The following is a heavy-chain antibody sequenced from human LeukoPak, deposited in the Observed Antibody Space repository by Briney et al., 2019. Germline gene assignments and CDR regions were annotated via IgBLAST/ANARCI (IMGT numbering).Heavy chain of an antibody. V-gene: IGHV3-21*04. CDR1: GFTFSSYS. CDR2: ISSSSSYI. J-gene: IGHJ5*02. Sequence: GGSLRLSCAASGFTFSSYSMNWVRQAPGKGLEWVSSISSSSSYIYYADSVKGRFTISRDNAKNSLYLQMNSLRAEDTAVYYCARDHQPFGWFDPWGQGTLVTVSS. CDR3: ARDHQPFGWFDP. D-gene: IGHD2-2*01.